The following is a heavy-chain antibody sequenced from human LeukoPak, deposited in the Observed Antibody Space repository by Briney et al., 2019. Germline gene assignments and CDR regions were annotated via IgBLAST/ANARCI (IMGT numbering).Heavy chain of an antibody. CDR1: GYTFINYY. CDR2: INPRGGST. J-gene: IGHJ1*01. D-gene: IGHD4-23*01. V-gene: IGHV1-46*01. CDR3: ARDESTSLLRW. Sequence: ASGKVSCKASGYTFINYYMHWVRQGPGQGLEWMGIINPRGGSTSYAQKFQGRVTMTRDTSTSTVYMELSSLRSEDTAVYYCARDESTSLLRWWGQGTLVTVSS.